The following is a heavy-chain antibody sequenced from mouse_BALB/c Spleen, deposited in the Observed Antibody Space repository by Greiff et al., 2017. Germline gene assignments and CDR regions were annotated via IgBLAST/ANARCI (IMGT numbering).Heavy chain of an antibody. CDR3: ARDRAYAMDY. CDR2: IWSGGST. CDR1: GFSLTSYG. D-gene: IGHD3-1*01. J-gene: IGHJ4*01. V-gene: IGHV2-4-1*01. Sequence: QVHVKQSGPGLVQPSQSLSITCTVSGFSLTSYGVHWVRQSPGKGLEWLGVIWSGGSTDYNAAFISRLSISKDNSKSQVFFKMNSLQTDDTARYYCARDRAYAMDYWGQGTSVTVAS.